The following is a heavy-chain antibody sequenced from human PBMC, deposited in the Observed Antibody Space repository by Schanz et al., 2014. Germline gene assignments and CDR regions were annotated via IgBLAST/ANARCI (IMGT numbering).Heavy chain of an antibody. J-gene: IGHJ4*02. V-gene: IGHV3-23*04. CDR2: LSEGGGGT. CDR1: GFTFSDYY. D-gene: IGHD3-10*01. CDR3: ARIGGSVFDY. Sequence: VQLVESGGGLVKPGGSLRLSCAASGFTFSDYYMSWIRQAPGKGLEWVSALSEGGGGTHYADSVRGRFTISRDNSKNTLYLQMNSLRAEDTAVYYCARIGGSVFDYWAQGTLVTVSS.